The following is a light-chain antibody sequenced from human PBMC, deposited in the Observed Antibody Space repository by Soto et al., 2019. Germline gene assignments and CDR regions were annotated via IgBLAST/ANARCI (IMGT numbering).Light chain of an antibody. CDR1: QSVSSY. CDR3: QQRSNWPRT. V-gene: IGKV3-11*01. CDR2: DAS. J-gene: IGKJ2*01. Sequence: EIVLTQSPATLSLSPGERATLSCRASQSVSSYFAWYQQKPGQAPRLLIYDASNRATGIPARFSGSGSGTHFTLTISRLEPEDFAIYYCQQRSNWPRTFGQGNKLEIK.